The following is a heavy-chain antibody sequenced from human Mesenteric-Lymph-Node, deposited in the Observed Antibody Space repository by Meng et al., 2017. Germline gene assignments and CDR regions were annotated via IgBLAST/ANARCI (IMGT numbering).Heavy chain of an antibody. D-gene: IGHD1-26*01. Sequence: QLVAVGPELEKPGSCVPVSCKASGYTASEHAVNWMRQGPGHGLEWMGWVNATSGKSRYATGFTGPIGVSLDPSVSTLYMTMRNLTAEQIAVYSCARDGFASPGTVVWFDSWGQGALVTVSS. V-gene: IGHV7-4-1*02. CDR3: ARDGFASPGTVVWFDS. CDR2: VNATSGKS. J-gene: IGHJ5*01. CDR1: GYTASEHA.